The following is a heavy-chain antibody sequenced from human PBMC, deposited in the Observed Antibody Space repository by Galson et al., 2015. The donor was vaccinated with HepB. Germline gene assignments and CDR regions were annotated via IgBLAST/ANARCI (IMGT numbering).Heavy chain of an antibody. V-gene: IGHV1-8*02. CDR2: MSPNSGYT. CDR3: ARNLPRTGDFDF. CDR1: GGTFSSYD. D-gene: IGHD7-27*01. Sequence: SVKVSCKASGGTFSSYDINWVRQATGQGLEWLGWMSPNSGYTGYAQEFQDRVTMTRDTSISTAYLELNSLRAEDTAVYYCARNLPRTGDFDFWGQGTLVTVSS. J-gene: IGHJ4*02.